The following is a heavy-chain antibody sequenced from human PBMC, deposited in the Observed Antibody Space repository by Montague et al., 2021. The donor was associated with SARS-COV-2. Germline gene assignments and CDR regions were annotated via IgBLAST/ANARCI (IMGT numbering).Heavy chain of an antibody. CDR2: TYYRSKWYN. CDR1: GDSVSSNNAA. Sequence: CAISGDSVSSNNAAWNWIRQSLSRGLEWLGGTYYRSKWYNDYAVSVKSRITIDADTSKNHFSLQLKSMTPEDTAVYYCLQGYYFDSWGQGTLVTVSS. D-gene: IGHD5-24*01. CDR3: LQGYYFDS. V-gene: IGHV6-1*01. J-gene: IGHJ4*02.